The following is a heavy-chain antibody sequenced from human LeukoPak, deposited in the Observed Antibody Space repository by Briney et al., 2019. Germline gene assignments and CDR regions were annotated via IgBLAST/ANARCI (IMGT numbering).Heavy chain of an antibody. Sequence: PGGSLRLSCAASGFTVSSNYMSWVRQAPGKGLVWVSVIYSGGSTYYADSVKGRFTISRDNSKNTLYLQMNSLRAEDTAVYYCARWSSSSGWYLSYFDYWGQGTLVTVSS. D-gene: IGHD6-13*01. CDR1: GFTVSSNY. CDR3: ARWSSSSGWYLSYFDY. CDR2: IYSGGST. V-gene: IGHV3-66*01. J-gene: IGHJ4*02.